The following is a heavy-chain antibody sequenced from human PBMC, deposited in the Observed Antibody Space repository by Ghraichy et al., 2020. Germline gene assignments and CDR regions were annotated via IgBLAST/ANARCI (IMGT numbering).Heavy chain of an antibody. V-gene: IGHV4-4*02. Sequence: SETLSLTCAVSGGSVSSGNWWSWVRQPPGKGLEWIGETYHSGSTNYNPSLKSRVTISVDTSKNQFSLKLGSVTAADTAVYYCARGLVPPGSRYFDLWGRGTLVTVSS. CDR1: GGSVSSGNW. CDR3: ARGLVPPGSRYFDL. J-gene: IGHJ2*01. D-gene: IGHD2-2*01. CDR2: TYHSGST.